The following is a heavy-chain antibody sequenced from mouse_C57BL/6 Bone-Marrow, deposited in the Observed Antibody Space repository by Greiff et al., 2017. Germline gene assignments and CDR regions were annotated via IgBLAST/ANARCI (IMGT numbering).Heavy chain of an antibody. CDR3: ARHGGYYVNCYFDV. J-gene: IGHJ1*03. D-gene: IGHD2-1*01. Sequence: EVMLVESGGDLVKPGGSLKLSCAASGFTFSSYGMSWVRQTPDKRLEWVATISSGGSYTYYPDSVKGRFTISRDNAKNTLYLQMSSLKSEDTAMYYCARHGGYYVNCYFDVWGTGTTVTVSS. CDR2: ISSGGSYT. V-gene: IGHV5-6*01. CDR1: GFTFSSYG.